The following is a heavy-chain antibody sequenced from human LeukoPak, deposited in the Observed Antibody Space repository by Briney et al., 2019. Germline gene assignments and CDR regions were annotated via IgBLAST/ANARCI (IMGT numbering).Heavy chain of an antibody. D-gene: IGHD5-18*01. CDR3: ARDPTRGYSYGYEDY. CDR2: IKHDGSEK. CDR1: GFTFSSYW. Sequence: GGSLRLSCAASGFTFSSYWMNWVRQAPGKGLEWVANIKHDGSEKYYVDSVKGRFTISRDNAKNSLYLQMNSLRAEDTAVYYCARDPTRGYSYGYEDYWGQGTLVTVSS. J-gene: IGHJ4*02. V-gene: IGHV3-7*01.